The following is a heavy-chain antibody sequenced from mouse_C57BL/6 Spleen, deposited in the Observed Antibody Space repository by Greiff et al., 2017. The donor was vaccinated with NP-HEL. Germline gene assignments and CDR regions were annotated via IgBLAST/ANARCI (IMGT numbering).Heavy chain of an antibody. CDR1: GYTFTDYN. V-gene: IGHV1-22*01. D-gene: IGHD1-1*01. J-gene: IGHJ3*01. CDR3: ARSVVATKGFAY. Sequence: VQLQQSGPELVKPGASVKMSCKASGYTFTDYNMHWVKQSHGKSLEWIGYINPNNGGTSYNQKFKGKATLTVNKSSSTAYMELRSLTSEDSAVYYCARSVVATKGFAYWGQGTLVTVSA. CDR2: INPNNGGT.